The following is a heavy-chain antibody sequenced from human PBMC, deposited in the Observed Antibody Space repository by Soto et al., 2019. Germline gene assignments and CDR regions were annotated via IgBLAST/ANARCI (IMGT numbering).Heavy chain of an antibody. J-gene: IGHJ6*03. Sequence: TSETLSLTCAVYGGFFGDYYWAWIRQPPGKGLEWIGEINHSGSPNYSRSLRSRVTISVATSQNQFSLRLTSVTVADTAVYSWGRRVTVSNYMGGWGEGTTVTASS. CDR1: GGFFGDYY. CDR2: INHSGSP. D-gene: IGHD3-16*01. CDR3: GRRVTVSNYMGG. V-gene: IGHV4-34*07.